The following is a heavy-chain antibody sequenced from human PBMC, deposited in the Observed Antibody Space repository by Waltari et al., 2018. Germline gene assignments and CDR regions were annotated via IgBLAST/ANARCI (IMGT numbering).Heavy chain of an antibody. Sequence: QVQLQESGPGLVKPSETLSLTCAVSGGSISDSYYWNWIRQPPGKGLEWIGNIYGNDERTYYNPSLKSRVTISKDTSKNQFFLKLSSVTAADTALYYCARDRRGWDVENSLVVWGRGVLVTVSS. D-gene: IGHD1-26*01. CDR3: ARDRRGWDVENSLVV. CDR2: IYGNDERT. CDR1: GGSISDSYY. V-gene: IGHV4-39*07. J-gene: IGHJ4*02.